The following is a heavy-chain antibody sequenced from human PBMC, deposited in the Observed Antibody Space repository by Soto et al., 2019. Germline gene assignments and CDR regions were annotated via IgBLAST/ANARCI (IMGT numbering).Heavy chain of an antibody. CDR2: NNPNDGGT. CDR3: ARGSGSGSYCEH. CDR1: GYTFTSYY. D-gene: IGHD3-10*01. J-gene: IGHJ1*01. V-gene: IGHV1-46*01. Sequence: ASVKVCCKASGYTFTSYYMHWVRQAPGKGLEWMGINNPNDGGTNYAQKFQGRVTRTRETSTSTVYTELRILRSQDTPLDYCARGSGSGSYCEHWGQ.